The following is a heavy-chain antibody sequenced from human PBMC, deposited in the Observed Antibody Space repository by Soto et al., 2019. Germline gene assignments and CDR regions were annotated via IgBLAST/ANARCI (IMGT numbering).Heavy chain of an antibody. CDR2: SSYSVGT. J-gene: IGHJ4*02. V-gene: IGHV4-39*01. CDR1: GGSISSSGYY. D-gene: IGHD2-15*01. CDR3: ATLRYCSGGSCSHDN. Sequence: QLLESGPGLVKPSETLSLTCTVSGGSISSSGYYWGWIRQPPGKGLEWIGASSYSVGTYYSPSLKSRVSMSVDTSTNQRSLRVSSVTATDTAVYYCATLRYCSGGSCSHDNWGQGTLVIVSS.